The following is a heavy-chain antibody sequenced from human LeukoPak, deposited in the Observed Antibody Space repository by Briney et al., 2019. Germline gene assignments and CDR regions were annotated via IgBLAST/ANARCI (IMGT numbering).Heavy chain of an antibody. CDR2: INHSGST. CDR1: GGSFSGYY. CDR3: ARYFSGTPDY. Sequence: SGTLSLTCAVYGGSFSGYYWSWIRQPPGKGLEWIGEINHSGSTNYNPSLKSRVTISVDTSKNQFSLKLSSVTAADTAVYYCARYFSGTPDYWGQGTLVTVSS. V-gene: IGHV4-34*01. J-gene: IGHJ4*02. D-gene: IGHD2/OR15-2a*01.